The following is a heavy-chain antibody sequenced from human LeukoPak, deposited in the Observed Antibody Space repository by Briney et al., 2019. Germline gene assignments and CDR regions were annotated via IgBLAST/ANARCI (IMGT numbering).Heavy chain of an antibody. V-gene: IGHV4-59*01. CDR2: IYYSGTT. Sequence: SETLSLTCIVSGGSITNFYGGWIRPSPGRGLELIGYIYYSGTTNYSPSLQSRVGISVDTSKKQFSLKLSSVTAADTAVYYCARSPGGGFDIWGQGTMVTVSS. J-gene: IGHJ3*02. CDR1: GGSITNFY. CDR3: ARSPGGGFDI. D-gene: IGHD2-15*01.